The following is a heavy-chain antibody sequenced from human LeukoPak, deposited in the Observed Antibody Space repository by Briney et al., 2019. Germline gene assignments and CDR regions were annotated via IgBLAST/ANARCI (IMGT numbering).Heavy chain of an antibody. D-gene: IGHD1-20*01. CDR1: GFTFSGST. CDR2: VGNKASSYAT. Sequence: GGSLRLSCAASGFTFSGSTMHWVRQASGKGLEWVGRVGNKASSYATAYAASVKGRFTFSRDDSKNTAYLQMNSLKTEDTAVYYCTRSLNWIREYWGQGTLVTVSS. V-gene: IGHV3-73*01. CDR3: TRSLNWIREY. J-gene: IGHJ4*02.